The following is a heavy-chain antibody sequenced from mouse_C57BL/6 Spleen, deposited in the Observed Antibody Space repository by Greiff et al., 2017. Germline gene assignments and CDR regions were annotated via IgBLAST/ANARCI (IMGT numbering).Heavy chain of an antibody. CDR1: GYAFSSSW. Sequence: QVQLKESGPELVKPGASVKISCKASGYAFSSSWMNWVKQRPGKGLEWIGRIYPGDGDTNYNGKFKGKATLTADKSSSTAYMQLSSLTSEDSAVYFCARHITTVVELHFDYWGQGTTLTVSS. J-gene: IGHJ2*01. V-gene: IGHV1-82*01. CDR3: ARHITTVVELHFDY. CDR2: IYPGDGDT. D-gene: IGHD1-1*01.